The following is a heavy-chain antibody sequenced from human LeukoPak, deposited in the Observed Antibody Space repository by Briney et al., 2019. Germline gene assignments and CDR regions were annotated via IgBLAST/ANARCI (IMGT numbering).Heavy chain of an antibody. V-gene: IGHV1-69*06. CDR2: IIPIFGTA. CDR1: GGTFSSYA. CDR3: AEAAAGLRTHLDP. D-gene: IGHD6-13*01. J-gene: IGHJ5*02. Sequence: ASVKVSCKASGGTFSSYAISWVRQAPGQGLEWMGGIIPIFGTANYAQRFQGRVTITADKSTSTAYMELSSLRSEDTAVYYCAEAAAGLRTHLDPWGQGTLVTVSS.